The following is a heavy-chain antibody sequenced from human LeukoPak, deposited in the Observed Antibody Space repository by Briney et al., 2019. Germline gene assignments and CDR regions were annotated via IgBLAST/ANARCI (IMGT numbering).Heavy chain of an antibody. Sequence: SETLSLTCIVSGGSISSSNYYWGWIRQPPGKGLEWIGSIYYSGSTYYNPSLKSRVTISVDTSKNQFSLKLSSVTAADTAVYYCARLVYSYGDFDYWGQGTLVTVSS. CDR1: GGSISSSNYY. J-gene: IGHJ4*02. CDR2: IYYSGST. V-gene: IGHV4-39*01. CDR3: ARLVYSYGDFDY. D-gene: IGHD5-18*01.